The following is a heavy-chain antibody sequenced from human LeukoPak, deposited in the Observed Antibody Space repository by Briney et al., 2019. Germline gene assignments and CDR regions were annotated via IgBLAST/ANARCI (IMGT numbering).Heavy chain of an antibody. V-gene: IGHV4-34*01. J-gene: IGHJ4*02. CDR3: ARGRRANAYDY. CDR1: GGSFSGYY. D-gene: IGHD4/OR15-4a*01. Sequence: SETLSLTCAVYGGSFSGYYWSWIRKPPGKGLEWIGEINHSGSTNYNPSLKRRVTISVDTSKNQFSLKLSSVTAADTAVYYCARGRRANAYDYWGQGTLVTVSS. CDR2: INHSGST.